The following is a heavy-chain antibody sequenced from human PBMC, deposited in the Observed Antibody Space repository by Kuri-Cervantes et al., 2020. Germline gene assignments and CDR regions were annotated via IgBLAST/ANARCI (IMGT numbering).Heavy chain of an antibody. J-gene: IGHJ4*02. D-gene: IGHD6-13*01. CDR2: ISSSGSTI. CDR1: GFTFSDYY. CDR3: AKGSSSSRPYYFEY. V-gene: IGHV3-11*01. Sequence: KISCAASGFTFSDYYMGWIRQAPGKGLEWVSYISSSGSTIYYADSVKGRFTISRDNSKNTLYLQVNFLRAEDTAVYYCAKGSSSSRPYYFEYWGQGTLVTVSS.